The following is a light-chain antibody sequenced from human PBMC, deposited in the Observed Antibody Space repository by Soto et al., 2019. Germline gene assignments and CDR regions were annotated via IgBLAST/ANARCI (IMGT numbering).Light chain of an antibody. CDR2: EVS. CDR1: SSDVGGYNY. CDR3: SSYGGSNAVV. V-gene: IGLV2-8*01. J-gene: IGLJ2*01. Sequence: QSALTQPPSASGSPGQSVTISCTGSSSDVGGYNYVSWYQQHPGKAPKLMIYEVSKRPSGVPDRLSGSKSGNTASLTVSGLQDDDEADYCCSSYGGSNAVVFGGGTKLTVL.